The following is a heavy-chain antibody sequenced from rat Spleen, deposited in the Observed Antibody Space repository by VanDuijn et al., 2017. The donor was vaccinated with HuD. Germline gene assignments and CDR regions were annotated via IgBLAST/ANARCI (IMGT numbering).Heavy chain of an antibody. J-gene: IGHJ2*01. D-gene: IGHD1-12*02. CDR1: GFTFSNYD. V-gene: IGHV5-29*01. CDR3: ARHGYDGSYYYWDY. CDR2: ISYDGGTT. Sequence: EVQLVESGGGLVQPGRSLKLSCAASGFTFSNYDMAWVRQAPKRGLEWVAYISYDGGTTYYRDSVKGRFTISRDTAKSTLYLQMDSLRSEDTATYYCARHGYDGSYYYWDYWGQGVMVTVSS.